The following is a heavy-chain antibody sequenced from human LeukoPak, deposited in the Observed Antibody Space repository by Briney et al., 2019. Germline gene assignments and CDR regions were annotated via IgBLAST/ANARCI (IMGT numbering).Heavy chain of an antibody. CDR2: VNPNSGGT. CDR1: GYSFTGYY. Sequence: ASVKVSCKASGYSFTGYYMHWVRQAPGQGLEWMGWVNPNSGGTTYAQKFQGRVTMTRVTSISTAYMELSRLRSDDTAVYYCAREGYSSYWGQGTLVTVSS. D-gene: IGHD4-11*01. J-gene: IGHJ4*02. CDR3: AREGYSSY. V-gene: IGHV1-2*02.